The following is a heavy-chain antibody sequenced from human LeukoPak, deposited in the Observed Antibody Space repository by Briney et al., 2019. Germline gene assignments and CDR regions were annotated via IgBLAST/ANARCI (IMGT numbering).Heavy chain of an antibody. CDR3: AREGIVVPAATLDYYYYYYMDV. Sequence: ASVKVSCKASGYTFTSYGISWVRQAPGQGLEWMGWISAYNGNTNYAQKLQGRVTMTTDTSTSTAYRELRSLRSDDTAVYYCAREGIVVPAATLDYYYYYYMDVWGKGTTVTVSS. CDR2: ISAYNGNT. CDR1: GYTFTSYG. J-gene: IGHJ6*03. V-gene: IGHV1-18*01. D-gene: IGHD2-2*01.